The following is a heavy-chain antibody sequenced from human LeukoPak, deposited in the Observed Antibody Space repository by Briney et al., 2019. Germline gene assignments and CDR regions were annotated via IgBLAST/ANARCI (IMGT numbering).Heavy chain of an antibody. CDR1: GYTFTSYD. V-gene: IGHV1-8*01. CDR2: MNPNSGNT. D-gene: IGHD2/OR15-2a*01. J-gene: IGHJ4*02. Sequence: GASVKVSCKASGYTFTSYDINWVRQASGQGLEWMGWMNPNSGNTGYAQKFQDRFTMTWDTSISTAYMELSSLRSEDTAVYYRAREYRHQPDWGQGTLVTVSS. CDR3: AREYRHQPD.